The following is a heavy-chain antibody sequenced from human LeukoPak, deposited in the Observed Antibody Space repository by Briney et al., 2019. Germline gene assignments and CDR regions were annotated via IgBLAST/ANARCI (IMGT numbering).Heavy chain of an antibody. CDR3: AKGKDSKPDY. D-gene: IGHD3/OR15-3a*01. CDR2: ISGSGGKT. CDR1: GFIFSNYV. V-gene: IGHV3-23*01. Sequence: GGSLRLSCAASGFIFSNYVMSWVRQAPGKGLEWVSDISGSGGKTYYADSVKGRFTISRDNSKNTLYLQMNSLRAEDTAVYYCAKGKDSKPDYWGQGTLVTVSS. J-gene: IGHJ4*02.